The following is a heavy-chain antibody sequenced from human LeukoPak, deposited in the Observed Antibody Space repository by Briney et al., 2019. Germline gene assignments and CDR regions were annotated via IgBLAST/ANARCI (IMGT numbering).Heavy chain of an antibody. D-gene: IGHD6-13*01. Sequence: GASVKVSCKASGYTFTSYGISWVRQAPGQGLEWMGRINPNSGGTNYAQKFQGRVTMTRDTSISTAYMELSRLRSDDTAVYYCAREFRRIAAAGDRIDYWGQGTLVTVSS. CDR1: GYTFTSYG. CDR2: INPNSGGT. J-gene: IGHJ4*02. CDR3: AREFRRIAAAGDRIDY. V-gene: IGHV1-2*06.